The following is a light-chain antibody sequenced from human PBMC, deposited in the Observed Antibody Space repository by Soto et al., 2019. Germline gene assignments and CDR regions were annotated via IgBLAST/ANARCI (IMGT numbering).Light chain of an antibody. V-gene: IGKV3-20*01. Sequence: EIVMTQSPGTLSVSPGERAALSCRASQSVSSSYLAWYQQKPGQAPRLLIYATSNRATGIPDRFSGSGSGTDFTLTISRLEPEDFAVYYCQQYGSSPITFGQGTRLEIK. CDR1: QSVSSSY. CDR3: QQYGSSPIT. CDR2: ATS. J-gene: IGKJ5*01.